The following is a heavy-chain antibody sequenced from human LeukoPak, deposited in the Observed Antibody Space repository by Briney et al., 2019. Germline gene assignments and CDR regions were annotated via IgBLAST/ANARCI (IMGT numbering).Heavy chain of an antibody. Sequence: PSETLSLTCAVYGGSFSGYYWSWIRQPPGKGLEWIGEINHSGSTNYNPSLKSRVTISVDTSKNQFSLKLSSVTAADTAVYYCARGVGPFDYWGQGALATVSS. J-gene: IGHJ4*02. V-gene: IGHV4-34*01. CDR3: ARGVGPFDY. CDR2: INHSGST. CDR1: GGSFSGYY.